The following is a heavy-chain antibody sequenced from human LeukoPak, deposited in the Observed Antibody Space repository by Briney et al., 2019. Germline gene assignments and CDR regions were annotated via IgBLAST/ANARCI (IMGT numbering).Heavy chain of an antibody. V-gene: IGHV4-39*01. Sequence: PSETLSLTCTVSGGSISSSSYYWGWIRQPPGKGLEWIGSIYYSGSTYYNPSLKSRVTISVDTSKNQFSLKLSSVTAADTAVYYCARRPTDVWFGELSTYYFDYWGQGTLVTVSS. CDR3: ARRPTDVWFGELSTYYFDY. CDR1: GGSISSSSYY. D-gene: IGHD3-10*01. CDR2: IYYSGST. J-gene: IGHJ4*02.